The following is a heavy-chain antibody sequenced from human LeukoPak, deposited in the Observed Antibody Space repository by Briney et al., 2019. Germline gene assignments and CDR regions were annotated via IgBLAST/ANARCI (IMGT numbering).Heavy chain of an antibody. D-gene: IGHD3-10*01. J-gene: IGHJ3*02. CDR3: ASFRVSRGAFDI. Sequence: SGTPSLTCPVSGVSLSSYYWSLIRQPPRKRLEWIGYIYYSGSTNYNPSLKSRVTISVDTSKNQFSLKLSSVTAADAAVYYCASFRVSRGAFDIWGQGTMVTVSS. CDR1: GVSLSSYY. CDR2: IYYSGST. V-gene: IGHV4-59*08.